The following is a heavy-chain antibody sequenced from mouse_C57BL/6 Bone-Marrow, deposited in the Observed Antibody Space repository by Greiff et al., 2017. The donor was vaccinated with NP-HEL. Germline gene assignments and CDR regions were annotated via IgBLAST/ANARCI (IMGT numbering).Heavy chain of an antibody. D-gene: IGHD1-1*01. V-gene: IGHV1-82*01. J-gene: IGHJ2*01. CDR1: GYAFSSSW. CDR3: AKITTVVAEVDY. Sequence: VKLMESGPELVKPGASVKISCKASGYAFSSSWMNWVKQRPGKGLEWIGRIYPGDGDTKYNGKFKGKATLTADKSSSTAYMQLSSLTSEDSAVYFCAKITTVVAEVDYWGQGTTLTVSA. CDR2: IYPGDGDT.